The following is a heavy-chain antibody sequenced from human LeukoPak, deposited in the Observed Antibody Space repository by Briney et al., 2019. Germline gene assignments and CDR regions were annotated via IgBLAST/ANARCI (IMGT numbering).Heavy chain of an antibody. CDR1: GGSISSYY. CDR2: IYYSGST. J-gene: IGHJ4*02. V-gene: IGHV4-59*01. Sequence: PSETLSLTCTVSGGSISSYYWSWIRQPPGKGLEWIGYIYYSGSTNYNPSLKSRVTISVDMSKNQFSLKLSSVTAADTAVYYCARGGAVAGWDYFDYRGQGTLVTVSS. CDR3: ARGGAVAGWDYFDY. D-gene: IGHD6-19*01.